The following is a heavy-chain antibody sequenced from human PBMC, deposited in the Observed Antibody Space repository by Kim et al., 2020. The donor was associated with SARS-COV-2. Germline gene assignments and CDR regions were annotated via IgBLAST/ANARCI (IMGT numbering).Heavy chain of an antibody. CDR2: IIPIFGTA. Sequence: SVKVSCKASGGTFSSYAISWVRQAPGQGLEWMGGIIPIFGTANYAQKFQGRVTITADESTSTAYMELSSLRSEDTAVYYCARDKRGTSRPRTHSSSWFQFDYWGQGTLVTVSS. CDR1: GGTFSSYA. V-gene: IGHV1-69*13. J-gene: IGHJ4*02. D-gene: IGHD6-13*01. CDR3: ARDKRGTSRPRTHSSSWFQFDY.